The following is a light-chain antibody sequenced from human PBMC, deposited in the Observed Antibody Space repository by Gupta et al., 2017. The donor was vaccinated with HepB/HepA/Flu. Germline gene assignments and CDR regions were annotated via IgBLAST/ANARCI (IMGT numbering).Light chain of an antibody. J-gene: IGLJ2*01. Sequence: QSVLTQPPSVSAPPGQRVTISCSRRDSNIGNSYISWYQHLPGTAPKLLIYENDKRPSGIPDRFSGSNSGTSATLGITGLQAGDEADYYCGTWDFSLSTGLFGGGTKLTVL. V-gene: IGLV1-51*01. CDR2: END. CDR3: GTWDFSLSTGL. CDR1: DSNIGNSY.